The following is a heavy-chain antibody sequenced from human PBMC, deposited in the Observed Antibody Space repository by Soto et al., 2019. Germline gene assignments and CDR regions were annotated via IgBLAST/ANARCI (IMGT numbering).Heavy chain of an antibody. CDR3: TTGGDIVVVPAAGISFDP. D-gene: IGHD2-2*01. V-gene: IGHV3-15*01. CDR1: GFTFSNAW. Sequence: EVQLVESGGGLVKPGGSLRLSCVASGFTFSNAWMSWVRQAPGKGLEWVGRIKSKTDGGTTDYAAPVKGRFTISRDDSKNMLYLQMNSLKTEDTAVYYCTTGGDIVVVPAAGISFDPWGQGSLVTVSS. J-gene: IGHJ5*02. CDR2: IKSKTDGGTT.